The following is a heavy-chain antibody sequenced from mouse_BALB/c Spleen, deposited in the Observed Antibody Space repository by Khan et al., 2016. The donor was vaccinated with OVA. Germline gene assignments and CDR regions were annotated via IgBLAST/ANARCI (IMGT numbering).Heavy chain of an antibody. V-gene: IGHV9-1*02. D-gene: IGHD2-12*01. CDR2: INTYTGES. CDR1: GYTFTNYG. CDR3: ASGLYDDGAWFAV. J-gene: IGHJ3*01. Sequence: QIQLVQSGPELKKPGETVKISCEASGYTFTNYGMNWVKQAPGKGLKWMGWINTYTGESTYADDFKGRFAFSLETSASTAFLQINNLKNEEMATYVCASGLYDDGAWFAVWGQGTLVTVSA.